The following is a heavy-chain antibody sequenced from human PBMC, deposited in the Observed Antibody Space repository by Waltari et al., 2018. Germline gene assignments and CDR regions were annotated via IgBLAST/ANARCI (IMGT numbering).Heavy chain of an antibody. CDR2: IRISSSYI. V-gene: IGHV3-21*01. CDR3: ASVYSSSWYDAFDI. CDR1: GFTFSCYS. Sequence: VQLVESGGGLVKPGVSLRLSCAASGFTFSCYSMNWVRQAPGKGLEWVSSIRISSSYIYYADSVKGGFTMSRDNAKNSLYLQMNSLRAEDTAVYDGASVYSSSWYDAFDIWGQGTMVTVSS. D-gene: IGHD6-13*01. J-gene: IGHJ3*02.